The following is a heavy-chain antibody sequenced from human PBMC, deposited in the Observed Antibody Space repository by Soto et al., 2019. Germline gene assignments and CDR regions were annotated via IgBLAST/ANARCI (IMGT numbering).Heavy chain of an antibody. CDR3: ARSMHYSDGSNYSPFDY. V-gene: IGHV4-30-2*01. J-gene: IGHJ4*02. Sequence: PWETLSLTCAVSGGSISSGGYSWSWMRQPPGMGLEWIGYMYHSGSTYYNPSLKSRVTISIDRSKNQFSLKLSSLTAADTAVYYCARSMHYSDGSNYSPFDYWGQGTLVTVSS. CDR1: GGSISSGGYS. CDR2: MYHSGST. D-gene: IGHD3-22*01.